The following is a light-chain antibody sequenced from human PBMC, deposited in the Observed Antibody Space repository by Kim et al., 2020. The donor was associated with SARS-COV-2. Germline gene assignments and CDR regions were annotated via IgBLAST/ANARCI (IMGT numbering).Light chain of an antibody. J-gene: IGKJ1*01. CDR3: QQRSTWPWT. CDR2: DAS. CDR1: QIVSRY. V-gene: IGKV3-11*01. Sequence: FPPGESATLSGRTSQIVSRYLAWYQQKLCQAPMLLIYDASNRATGIPARFSGSGSGTDFTLAISCLEPEDFSIYYCQQRSTWPWTFGQGTKVDIK.